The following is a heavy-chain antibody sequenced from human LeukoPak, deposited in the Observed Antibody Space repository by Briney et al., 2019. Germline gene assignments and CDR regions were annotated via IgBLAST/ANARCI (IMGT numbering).Heavy chain of an antibody. Sequence: ASVKVSCKASGYTFTSYGISWVRQAPGLGLEWMGWISAYNGNTNYAQKLQGRVTMTTDTSTSTAYMELRSLRSDDTAVYYCARGSIGPVGLWFGELPYYYYGMDVWGQGTTVTVSS. CDR3: ARGSIGPVGLWFGELPYYYYGMDV. J-gene: IGHJ6*02. CDR1: GYTFTSYG. V-gene: IGHV1-18*01. D-gene: IGHD3-10*01. CDR2: ISAYNGNT.